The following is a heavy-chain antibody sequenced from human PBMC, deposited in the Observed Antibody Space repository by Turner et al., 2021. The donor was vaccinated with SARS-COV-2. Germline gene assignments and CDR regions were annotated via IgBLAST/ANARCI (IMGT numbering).Heavy chain of an antibody. Sequence: EGQLVESGGGWTQRGGSLRLPCAASGFSVSSNYMSWVRQAAGKGLEWVEVIDSGGSTYYADYVKGRFTISRDNYKNTLYLQMNSLRAEDTAVYDCARGHSSGWHQSGAFDIWGQGTMVTVSS. CDR3: ARGHSSGWHQSGAFDI. CDR1: GFSVSSNY. D-gene: IGHD6-19*01. CDR2: IDSGGST. V-gene: IGHV3-53*01. J-gene: IGHJ3*02.